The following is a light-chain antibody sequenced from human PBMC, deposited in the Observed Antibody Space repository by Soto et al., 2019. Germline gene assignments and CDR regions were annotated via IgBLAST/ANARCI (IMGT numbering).Light chain of an antibody. J-gene: IGLJ2*01. V-gene: IGLV2-23*01. CDR1: SDVGSYNL. CDR3: GSSAGDIVVL. CDR2: EGT. Sequence: QSALTQPASVSGSPGQSITISCTSDVGSYNLVSWYQHHPGKAPKLIIYEGTERPSGVSNRFSGLGSGNTASLTISGLQAEDEADYYCGSSAGDIVVLFGGGTKLTVL.